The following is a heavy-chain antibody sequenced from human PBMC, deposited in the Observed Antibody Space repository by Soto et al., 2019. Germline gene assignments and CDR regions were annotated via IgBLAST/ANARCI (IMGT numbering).Heavy chain of an antibody. CDR3: ARAGDIAVAGTYYYYYGMDV. CDR2: IYHSGST. J-gene: IGHJ6*02. V-gene: IGHV4-4*02. Sequence: SETLSLTCAVSCGSISSSNWWSWVRQPPGKGLEWIGEIYHSGSTNYNPSLKSRVTISVDKSKNQFSLKLSSVNAADTAVYYCARAGDIAVAGTYYYYYGMDVWGQGTTVT. D-gene: IGHD6-19*01. CDR1: CGSISSSNW.